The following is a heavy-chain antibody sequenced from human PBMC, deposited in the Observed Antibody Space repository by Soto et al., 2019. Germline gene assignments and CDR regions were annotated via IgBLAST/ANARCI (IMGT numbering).Heavy chain of an antibody. CDR2: IWYDGSNK. CDR1: GFTFSSYG. D-gene: IGHD2-2*01. J-gene: IGHJ3*02. CDR3: ARDLVVPAAMNAFDI. Sequence: QVQLVESGGGVVQPGRSLRLSCAASGFTFSSYGMHWVRQAPGKGLEWVAVIWYDGSNKYYADSVKGRFTISRDNSKNTLYLQMNSLRAEDTAVYYCARDLVVPAAMNAFDIWGQGTMVTVSS. V-gene: IGHV3-33*01.